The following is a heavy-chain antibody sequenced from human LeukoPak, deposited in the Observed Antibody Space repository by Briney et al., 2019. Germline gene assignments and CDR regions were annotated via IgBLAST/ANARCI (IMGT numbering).Heavy chain of an antibody. J-gene: IGHJ6*02. Sequence: GESLKISCKGSGYSFTSYWIGWVRQMPGKGLEWMGIIYPGDSDTRYSPSFQGQVTISADKSISTAYLQWSSLKASDTAMYYCARQEDYGDYGGYYYYGMDVWGQGTTVTVSS. D-gene: IGHD4-17*01. CDR1: GYSFTSYW. V-gene: IGHV5-51*01. CDR2: IYPGDSDT. CDR3: ARQEDYGDYGGYYYYGMDV.